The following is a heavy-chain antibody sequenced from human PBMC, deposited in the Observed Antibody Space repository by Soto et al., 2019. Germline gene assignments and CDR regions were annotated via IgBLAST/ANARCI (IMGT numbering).Heavy chain of an antibody. D-gene: IGHD2-15*01. V-gene: IGHV3-33*01. J-gene: IGHJ6*02. CDR3: ARDCSGGSCYPYYYYYGMDV. CDR2: IWYDGSNK. CDR1: GFTFSSYG. Sequence: ESGGGVVQPGRSLRLSCAASGFTFSSYGMHWVRQAPGKGLEWVAVIWYDGSNKYYADSVKGRFTISRDNSKNTLYLQMNSLRAEDTAVYYCARDCSGGSCYPYYYYYGMDVWGQGTTVTVSS.